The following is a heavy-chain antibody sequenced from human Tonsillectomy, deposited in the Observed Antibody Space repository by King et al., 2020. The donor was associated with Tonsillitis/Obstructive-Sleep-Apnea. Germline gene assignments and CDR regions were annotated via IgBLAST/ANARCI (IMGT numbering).Heavy chain of an antibody. CDR3: ARHVRDGYGTNFDY. CDR2: IYYTGST. D-gene: IGHD5-24*01. J-gene: IGHJ4*02. CDR1: GHSIRSSSYY. Sequence: LQLQESGPGLVKPSETLSLTCTVSGHSIRSSSYYWGWIRQPPGKGLEWIGTIYYTGSTYYKPSLKSRVTISVDTSKNQFSLKLSSVTAADTALYYCARHVRDGYGTNFDYWGQGTLVTVSS. V-gene: IGHV4-39*01.